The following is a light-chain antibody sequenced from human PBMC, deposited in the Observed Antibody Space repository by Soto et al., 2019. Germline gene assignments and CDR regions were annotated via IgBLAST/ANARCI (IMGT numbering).Light chain of an antibody. V-gene: IGKV3-11*01. CDR3: QQRSTWPPALS. Sequence: EIVLTQSPATLSLSPGERATLSCRASQSVITFLAWYQQKPGQAPRLLIYDASKRATGIPDRFSGSGSGTDFTLTISSLEPEDFAVYYCQQRSTWPPALSFGGGTKVEI. J-gene: IGKJ4*01. CDR2: DAS. CDR1: QSVITF.